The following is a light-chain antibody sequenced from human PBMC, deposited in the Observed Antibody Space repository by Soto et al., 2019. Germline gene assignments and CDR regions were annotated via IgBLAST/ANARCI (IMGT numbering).Light chain of an antibody. V-gene: IGKV3-15*01. Sequence: EIVMTQSPTTLSVSPGERATLSCRASQSVSINLAWYQQKPGQSPRLLIYGASTRATGIPARFSGSGSGTEFTLPFCSLQSEEFAVYYCKHHHNWPLIFGVVSKVEMK. J-gene: IGKJ4*01. CDR1: QSVSIN. CDR3: KHHHNWPLI. CDR2: GAS.